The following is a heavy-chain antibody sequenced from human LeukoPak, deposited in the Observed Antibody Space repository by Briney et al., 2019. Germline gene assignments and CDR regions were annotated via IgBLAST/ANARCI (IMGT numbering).Heavy chain of an antibody. V-gene: IGHV4-59*01. CDR3: AREDSDFVDY. Sequence: PSETLSLTCTVSGGSISSYYWNWIRQPPGKGLEWTGYIYYSGSTNYNPSLKSRVTISVDTSKNQFSLKLSSVTTADTAVYYCAREDSDFVDYWGQGTLVTVSS. J-gene: IGHJ4*02. CDR1: GGSISSYY. D-gene: IGHD4-11*01. CDR2: IYYSGST.